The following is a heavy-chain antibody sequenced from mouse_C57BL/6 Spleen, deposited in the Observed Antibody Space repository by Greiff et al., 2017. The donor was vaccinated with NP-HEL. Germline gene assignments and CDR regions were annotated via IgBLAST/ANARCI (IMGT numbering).Heavy chain of an antibody. V-gene: IGHV1-72*01. D-gene: IGHD1-1*01. CDR2: IDPNSGGT. CDR3: SRWTTVAYYYAMDY. CDR1: GYTFTSYW. J-gene: IGHJ4*01. Sequence: QVQLKQPGAELVKPGASVKLSCKASGYTFTSYWMHWVKQRPGRGLEWIGRIDPNSGGTKYNEKFKSKATLTVDKPSSTAYMQISSLTSEDSAVYDCSRWTTVAYYYAMDYWGQGTSGTVSS.